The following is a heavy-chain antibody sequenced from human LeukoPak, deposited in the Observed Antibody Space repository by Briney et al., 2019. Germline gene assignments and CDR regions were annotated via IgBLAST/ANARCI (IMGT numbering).Heavy chain of an antibody. CDR1: GYTFTGYY. J-gene: IGHJ4*02. CDR3: ARLSPAHRRMIFAGG. Sequence: ASVKVSCKASGYTFTGYYMHWVRQAPGRGLEWMGWINPNSGGTNYAQKFQGRVTMTRDTSISTAYMELSRLRSEDTAVYYCARLSPAHRRMIFAGGWGQGTLVTVSS. CDR2: INPNSGGT. V-gene: IGHV1-2*02. D-gene: IGHD3/OR15-3a*01.